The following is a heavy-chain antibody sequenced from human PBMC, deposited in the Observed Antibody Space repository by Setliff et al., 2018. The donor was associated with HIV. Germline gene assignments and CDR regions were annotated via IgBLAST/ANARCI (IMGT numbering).Heavy chain of an antibody. CDR1: GFSLSNARMG. D-gene: IGHD3-10*01. Sequence: GSGPTLVNPTETLTLTCTVSGFSLSNARMGVSWVRQPPGKGLEWIGEVYHTGKTNYNPSLKSRVTISVDMNKNQFSLNLTSVTAADTAVYYCARALTMLRGVLEHWGQGALVTVSS. CDR2: VYHTGKT. V-gene: IGHV4-4*02. J-gene: IGHJ4*02. CDR3: ARALTMLRGVLEH.